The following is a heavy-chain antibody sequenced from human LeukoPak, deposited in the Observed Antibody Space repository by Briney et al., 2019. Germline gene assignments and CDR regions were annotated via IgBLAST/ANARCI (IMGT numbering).Heavy chain of an antibody. D-gene: IGHD3-9*01. CDR3: ARSKDLTGYSPTDS. J-gene: IGHJ5*01. V-gene: IGHV1-3*01. CDR2: INADTGNT. Sequence: ASVKVSCKASGYTFTSYAFLWVRQAPGQRLEWMGWINADTGNTKYSQNFQGRVTITRDTSASTAYMELSSLRSEDTAVYYCARSKDLTGYSPTDSWGQGTLVTVSS. CDR1: GYTFTSYA.